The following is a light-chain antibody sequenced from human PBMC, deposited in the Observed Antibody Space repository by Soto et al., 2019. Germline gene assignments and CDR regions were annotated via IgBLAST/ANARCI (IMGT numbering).Light chain of an antibody. CDR1: HIIDSY. CDR2: AAS. V-gene: IGKV1-39*01. Sequence: DIQMTQSPSSLSASVGDRVTITCRASHIIDSYLNWYQQKPGKAPKLLIYAASSLQSGVPSRFSGSGSGTDFTLTISSLQPEDFATYYCQQSYSTPWTFGQGTKVEIK. CDR3: QQSYSTPWT. J-gene: IGKJ1*01.